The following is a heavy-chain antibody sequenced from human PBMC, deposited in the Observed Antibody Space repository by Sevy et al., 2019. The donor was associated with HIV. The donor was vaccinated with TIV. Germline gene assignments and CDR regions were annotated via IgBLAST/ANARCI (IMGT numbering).Heavy chain of an antibody. CDR3: ARPIYSGSYTGVAFDI. J-gene: IGHJ3*02. D-gene: IGHD1-26*01. V-gene: IGHV1-69*13. CDR1: GGTFSSYA. CDR2: IIPIFGTA. Sequence: ASVKVSCKASGGTFSSYAISWVRQAPGQGLEWMGGIIPIFGTANYAQKFQGRVTITADESTSTAYMELSSLRSEDTAVYYCARPIYSGSYTGVAFDIWGQGTMVTVSS.